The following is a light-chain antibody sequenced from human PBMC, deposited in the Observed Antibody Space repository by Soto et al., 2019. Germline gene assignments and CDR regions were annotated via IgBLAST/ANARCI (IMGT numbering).Light chain of an antibody. Sequence: QSVLTQPPSASGSRGQSVTISCTGTSSDVGDYNYVSWYQQHPGKAPKLMIYEVNKRPSGVPDRFSGSKSGNTASLTVSGLQAEDEADYYCSSYAGRNNFGVFGGGTKLTVL. J-gene: IGLJ2*01. CDR3: SSYAGRNNFGV. CDR1: SSDVGDYNY. CDR2: EVN. V-gene: IGLV2-8*01.